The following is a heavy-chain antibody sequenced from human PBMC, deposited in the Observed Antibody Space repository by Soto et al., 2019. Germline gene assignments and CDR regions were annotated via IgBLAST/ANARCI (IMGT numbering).Heavy chain of an antibody. Sequence: SETLSLTCAVSGGSISSSNWWSWVRQPPGKGLEWIGEIYHSGSTNYNPSLKSRVTISVDKSKNQFSLKLSSVTAADTAVYYCARYYDSSGYYGPFYWGQGTLVTVSS. CDR2: IYHSGST. CDR1: GGSISSSNW. D-gene: IGHD3-22*01. J-gene: IGHJ4*02. V-gene: IGHV4-4*02. CDR3: ARYYDSSGYYGPFY.